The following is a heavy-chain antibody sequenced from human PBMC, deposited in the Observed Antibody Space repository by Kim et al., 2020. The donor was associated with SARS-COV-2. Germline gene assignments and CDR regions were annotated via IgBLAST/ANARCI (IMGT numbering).Heavy chain of an antibody. CDR2: LSADVNNE. CDR1: GFTFSSYA. D-gene: IGHD3-10*01. V-gene: IGHV3-30-3*01. J-gene: IGHJ6*03. CDR3: ARSGNGNTYDAPFDFYY. Sequence: GGSLRLSCTASGFTFSSYAMHWVRQAPGKGLEWVAALSADVNNEYYGASVEGRFTISRDNSENTLYLQMNSLRGEDSAEYYCARSGNGNTYDAPFDFYY.